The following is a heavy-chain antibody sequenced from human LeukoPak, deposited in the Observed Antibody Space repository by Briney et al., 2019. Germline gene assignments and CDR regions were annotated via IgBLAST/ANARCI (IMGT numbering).Heavy chain of an antibody. CDR3: ARGFATFDI. V-gene: IGHV4-59*08. D-gene: IGHD2-21*01. CDR2: IYDSGST. CDR1: GGSFTNYY. Sequence: SETLSLTCTVSGGSFTNYYWGWIRQPPGKGLEWIGYIYDSGSTNYTPSLKSRVTISMDTFKNQFSLKLSSVTAADTAVYYCARGFATFDIWGQGTMVTVSS. J-gene: IGHJ3*02.